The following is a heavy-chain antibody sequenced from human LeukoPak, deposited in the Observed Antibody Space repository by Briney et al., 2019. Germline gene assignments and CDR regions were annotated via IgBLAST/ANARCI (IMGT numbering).Heavy chain of an antibody. J-gene: IGHJ3*02. V-gene: IGHV3-7*01. CDR3: ARDDSLTTDSAFDI. CDR1: GFTFSSYW. D-gene: IGHD4-17*01. CDR2: IKQDGSEK. Sequence: PGGSLTLSCAASGFTFSSYWMSWVRQAQGKGLEWVANIKQDGSEKYYVDSVKGRFTISRDNAKNSLYLQMNSLRAEDTAVYYCARDDSLTTDSAFDIWGQGTIVSVSS.